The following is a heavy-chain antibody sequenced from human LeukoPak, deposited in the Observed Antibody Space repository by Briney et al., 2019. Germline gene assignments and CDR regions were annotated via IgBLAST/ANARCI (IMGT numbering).Heavy chain of an antibody. Sequence: ASVKVSCKASGYTFTGYYIHWVRQAPGQGLEWMGWINPNSGDTNYAQKFQGRVTMTRDTSISTAYMELSRLTPDDTAVYYCARGRYGLLSGYDYWGQGAMVTVSS. V-gene: IGHV1-2*02. J-gene: IGHJ4*02. CDR2: INPNSGDT. D-gene: IGHD3-22*01. CDR3: ARGRYGLLSGYDY. CDR1: GYTFTGYY.